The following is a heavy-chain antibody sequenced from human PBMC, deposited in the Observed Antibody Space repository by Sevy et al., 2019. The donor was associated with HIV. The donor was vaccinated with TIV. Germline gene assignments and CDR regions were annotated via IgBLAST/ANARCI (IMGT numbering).Heavy chain of an antibody. CDR1: GFTFNTHA. V-gene: IGHV3-23*01. J-gene: IGHJ3*01. D-gene: IGHD3-22*01. CDR3: AKALNPALESMIEVIFRTLKGFDV. CDR2: ISATGSST. Sequence: GGSLRLSYAASGFTFNTHAMNWVRQAPGKGLEWVSVISATGSSTYYADSVKGRFTISRDNSKNTLYLQMNSLTADDTAVYYCAKALNPALESMIEVIFRTLKGFDVWGQGTMVTVSS.